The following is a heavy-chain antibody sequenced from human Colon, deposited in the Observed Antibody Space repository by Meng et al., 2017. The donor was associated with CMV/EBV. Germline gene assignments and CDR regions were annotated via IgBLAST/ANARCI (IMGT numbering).Heavy chain of an antibody. J-gene: IGHJ4*02. V-gene: IGHV3-11*04. CDR2: ISSSGNNM. Sequence: GESLKISCAASGFTFSNSYMTWIRLAPGKGLEWISHISSSGNNMAYADSVKGRFTVSRDNAKNSLYLQMNSLRGEDTAVYYCATGRTIFGVVTPGPYYFDHWGQGSLVTVSS. CDR1: GFTFSNSY. D-gene: IGHD3-3*01. CDR3: ATGRTIFGVVTPGPYYFDH.